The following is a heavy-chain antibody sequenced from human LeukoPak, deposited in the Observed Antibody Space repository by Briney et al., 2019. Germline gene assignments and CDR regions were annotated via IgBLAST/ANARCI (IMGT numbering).Heavy chain of an antibody. CDR3: ARVYLHIDY. CDR2: ISYDGSNT. V-gene: IGHV3-30*03. Sequence: TGGSLRLSCAASGFTFNNYGMHWVRQAPGKGLEWVAIISYDGSNTYYADSVKGRFTISRDNSKNTLYLQMNSLRAEDAAVYYCARVYLHIDYWGQGTLVTVSS. D-gene: IGHD2-2*02. J-gene: IGHJ4*02. CDR1: GFTFNNYG.